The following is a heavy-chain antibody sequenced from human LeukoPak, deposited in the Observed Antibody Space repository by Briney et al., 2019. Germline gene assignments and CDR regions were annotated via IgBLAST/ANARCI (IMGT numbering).Heavy chain of an antibody. CDR1: GYTFTSNY. CDR2: INPSGGIT. D-gene: IGHD6-6*01. V-gene: IGHV1-46*01. Sequence: ASVKVSCKASGYTFTSNYMHWVRQAPGQGLEWMGIINPSGGITSYAQKFQGRVTMTRDTSTATVYMELSSLRSEDTAVYYCARGARLLGDFDYWGKGTLVTVSS. CDR3: ARGARLLGDFDY. J-gene: IGHJ4*02.